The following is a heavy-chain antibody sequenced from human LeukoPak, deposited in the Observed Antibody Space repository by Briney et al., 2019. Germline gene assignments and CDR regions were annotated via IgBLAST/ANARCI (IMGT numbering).Heavy chain of an antibody. CDR1: GYTFTSYY. V-gene: IGHV1-46*03. J-gene: IGHJ5*02. D-gene: IGHD6-6*01. CDR3: CGGLVRNWFDP. CDR2: VNPNDVST. Sequence: ASVKVSFKSSGYTFTSYYMHWVRQPPGQGLEWMGIVNPNDVSTSYAQKFQGRVTMTRDTSTRTLYLELSSLISAETAVYYCCGGLVRNWFDPWGEGTLVTVSS.